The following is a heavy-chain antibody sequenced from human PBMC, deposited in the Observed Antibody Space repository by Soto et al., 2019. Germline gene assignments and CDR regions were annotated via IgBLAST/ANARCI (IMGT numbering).Heavy chain of an antibody. D-gene: IGHD6-13*01. J-gene: IGHJ4*02. CDR2: IKPNGSEK. CDR1: GFIFSDYW. V-gene: IGHV3-7*01. CDR3: ARGKSSRYCDY. Sequence: ESGGGLVQPGGSLSLSCAASGFIFSDYWMSWVRQAPGKGLEWVANIKPNGSEKYYVDSVKGRFTISRDNAEDLLYVQMNSLSADDTAVYYCARGKSSRYCDYWGQGALVTVSS.